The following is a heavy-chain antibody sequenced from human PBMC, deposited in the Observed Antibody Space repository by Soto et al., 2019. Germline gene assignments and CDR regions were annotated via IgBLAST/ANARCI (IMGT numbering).Heavy chain of an antibody. J-gene: IGHJ2*01. D-gene: IGHD2-15*01. Sequence: EVQLVESGGGLVQPGGSLRLSCAASGLTVSSYEMNWVRQATGKGLEWVSYISRGGSTIYYADTVKGRVTISRDNAKNSLYLQMNRLRAEDTAVYYCARDGRIRRPDWYFDLWGRGTLVTVSS. V-gene: IGHV3-48*03. CDR2: ISRGGSTI. CDR3: ARDGRIRRPDWYFDL. CDR1: GLTVSSYE.